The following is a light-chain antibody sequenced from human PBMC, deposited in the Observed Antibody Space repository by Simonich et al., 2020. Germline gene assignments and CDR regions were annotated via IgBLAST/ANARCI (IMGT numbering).Light chain of an antibody. J-gene: IGKJ4*01. V-gene: IGKV1-33*01. CDR1: QDISNY. CDR3: QQYDNLLQT. Sequence: DIQIPQSPSSLSASVGDRVTITCQASQDISNYLNWYQQKPGKAPKLLIYDASTLETGVPSRFSGSGSGTDFTFTISSLQPEDIATYYCQQYDNLLQTFGGGTKVEIK. CDR2: DAS.